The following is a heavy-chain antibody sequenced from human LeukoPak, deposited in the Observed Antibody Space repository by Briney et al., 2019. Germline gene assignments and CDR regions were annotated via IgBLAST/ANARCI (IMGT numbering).Heavy chain of an antibody. CDR3: ARLASYDFWSGFFDY. Sequence: PSETLSLTCTVSGGSISSYYWSWIRQPPGKGLEWIGYIYTSGSTNYNPSLKSRVTISVDTSQNQFSLKLSSVTAADPAVYYCARLASYDFWSGFFDYWGQGTLVSVSS. CDR2: IYTSGST. CDR1: GGSISSYY. J-gene: IGHJ4*02. V-gene: IGHV4-4*09. D-gene: IGHD3-3*01.